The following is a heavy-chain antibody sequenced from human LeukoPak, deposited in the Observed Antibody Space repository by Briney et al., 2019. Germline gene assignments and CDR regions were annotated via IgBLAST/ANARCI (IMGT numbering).Heavy chain of an antibody. Sequence: GESLKISCKGSGYSFTSYWIGWVRQMPGKGLEWMGIIYPGDSDTRYSPSFQGQVTISADKSISTAYLQWSSLKASDTAMYYCARHTATNSGSYYYYGMDVWGQGTTVTVSS. V-gene: IGHV5-51*01. CDR1: GYSFTSYW. D-gene: IGHD1-26*01. J-gene: IGHJ6*02. CDR2: IYPGDSDT. CDR3: ARHTATNSGSYYYYGMDV.